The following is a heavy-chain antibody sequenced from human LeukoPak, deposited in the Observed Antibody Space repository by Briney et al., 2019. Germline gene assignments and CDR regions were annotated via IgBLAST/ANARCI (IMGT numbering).Heavy chain of an antibody. CDR1: GFTFSSYN. Sequence: GGSLRLSCAASGFTFSSYNMNWVRQAPGKGLEWVSYISSSSSTIYYADPVKGRFTISRDNAKNSLYLQMNSLRDEDTAEYYCAREKGASQYYFDYWGQGTLVTVSS. D-gene: IGHD3-16*01. V-gene: IGHV3-48*02. CDR2: ISSSSSTI. J-gene: IGHJ4*02. CDR3: AREKGASQYYFDY.